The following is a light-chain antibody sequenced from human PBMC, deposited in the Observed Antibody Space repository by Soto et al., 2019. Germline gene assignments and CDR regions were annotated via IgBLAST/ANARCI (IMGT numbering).Light chain of an antibody. CDR1: QSISIW. CDR2: DAC. J-gene: IGKJ2*01. V-gene: IGKV1-5*01. Sequence: DIQMTQSPSTLSASVGDRVTITCRASQSISIWLAWYQQKPGKAPKLLIYDACSLESGVPSRFSGSESGTEFTLTISSLQPDDFATYYCQQYYNYLYTFGQGTKLEIK. CDR3: QQYYNYLYT.